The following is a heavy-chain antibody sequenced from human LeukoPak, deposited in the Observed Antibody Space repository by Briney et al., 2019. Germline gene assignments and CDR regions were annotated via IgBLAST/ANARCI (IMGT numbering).Heavy chain of an antibody. CDR1: GFTFSSYA. Sequence: QPGGSLRLSCAASGFTFSSYAMNWIRQAPGKGLKWVSQISKTSSYTNYADSVKGRFTISRDNARNSLYLQMNSLRAEDTAVYYCTREQWLPDYWGQGTLVTVSS. CDR3: TREQWLPDY. V-gene: IGHV3-48*04. J-gene: IGHJ4*02. D-gene: IGHD5-24*01. CDR2: ISKTSSYT.